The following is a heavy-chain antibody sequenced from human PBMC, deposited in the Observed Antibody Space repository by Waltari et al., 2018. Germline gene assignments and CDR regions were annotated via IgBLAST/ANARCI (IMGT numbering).Heavy chain of an antibody. CDR3: AKDLRTSGWYHYFDY. CDR1: GFIFSNYG. CDR2: IWYDGGDK. Sequence: QVQLVESGGGVVQPGTSLRLSCAASGFIFSNYGMHWVRQAPGKGLEWVAFIWYDGGDKYYSDPVRGRFTVSKDNSKQTLYLQMNSLRADDTAVYYCAKDLRTSGWYHYFDYWGQGTRVTVSS. J-gene: IGHJ4*02. V-gene: IGHV3-33*06. D-gene: IGHD6-19*01.